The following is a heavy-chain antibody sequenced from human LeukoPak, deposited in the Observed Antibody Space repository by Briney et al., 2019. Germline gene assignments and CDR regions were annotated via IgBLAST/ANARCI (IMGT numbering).Heavy chain of an antibody. V-gene: IGHV1-46*01. CDR3: AREGPSAEYFQH. Sequence: ASVKVSCKASGYTFTSYYMHWVRQAPGQGLEWMGIINPSGGSTSYAQKFQGRVTMARDTSTSTVYMELSSLRSEDTAVYYCAREGPSAEYFQHWGPGTLVTVSS. CDR1: GYTFTSYY. J-gene: IGHJ1*01. CDR2: INPSGGST.